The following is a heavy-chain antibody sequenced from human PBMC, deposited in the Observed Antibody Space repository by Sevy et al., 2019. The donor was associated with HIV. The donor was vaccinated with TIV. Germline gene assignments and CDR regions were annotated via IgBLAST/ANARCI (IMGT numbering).Heavy chain of an antibody. CDR2: VYHNGAM. D-gene: IGHD1-7*01. V-gene: IGHV4-38-2*01. CDR1: GYSITNGYG. J-gene: IGHJ1*01. CDR3: VSHDWNFEGS. Sequence: SETLSLTCAVSGYSITNGYGWAWIRQAPGKGLEWIGGVYHNGAMQYNPSLESRVTISRDTSQNHVFLRLRSVTAADTAVYYCVSHDWNFEGSWGQGIWSPSPQ.